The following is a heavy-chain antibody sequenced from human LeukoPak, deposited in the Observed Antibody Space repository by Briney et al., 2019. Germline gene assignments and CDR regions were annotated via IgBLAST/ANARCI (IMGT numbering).Heavy chain of an antibody. CDR3: ARDTRSGYGYYYYYYMDV. Sequence: SETLSLTCTVSGGSISSSTYYWGWIRQPPGKGLEWIGTIYYSGSTYYNPSLKSRVTISVDTSKNQFSLKLSSVTAADTAVYYCARDTRSGYGYYYYYYMDVWGKGTTVTVSS. V-gene: IGHV4-39*07. CDR1: GGSISSSTYY. CDR2: IYYSGST. D-gene: IGHD3-3*01. J-gene: IGHJ6*03.